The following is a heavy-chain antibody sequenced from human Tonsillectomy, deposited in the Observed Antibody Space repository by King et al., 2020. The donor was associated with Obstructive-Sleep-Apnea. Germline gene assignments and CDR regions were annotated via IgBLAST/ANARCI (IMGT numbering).Heavy chain of an antibody. CDR1: GFTFDDYA. CDR3: AKGYIVATRSAFDI. V-gene: IGHV3-9*01. Sequence: VQLVESGGGLVQPGRSLRLSCAASGFTFDDYAMHWVRQAPGKGLEWVSGISWNSGSIGYADSVKGRFTISRDNAKNSLYLQMNSLRAEDTALYYCAKGYIVATRSAFDIWGQGTMVTVSS. D-gene: IGHD5-12*01. CDR2: ISWNSGSI. J-gene: IGHJ3*02.